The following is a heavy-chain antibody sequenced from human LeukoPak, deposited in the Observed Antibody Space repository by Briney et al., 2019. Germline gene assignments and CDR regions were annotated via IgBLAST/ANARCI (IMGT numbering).Heavy chain of an antibody. Sequence: GASVKVSCKASGGTFSSYAISWVRQAPGQGLEWMGGIIPIFGTANYAQKFQGRVTITADESTSTAYVELSSLRSEDTAVYYCARGGAYYYDSSGRGYYFDYWGQGTLVTVSS. D-gene: IGHD3-22*01. J-gene: IGHJ4*02. CDR2: IIPIFGTA. V-gene: IGHV1-69*13. CDR1: GGTFSSYA. CDR3: ARGGAYYYDSSGRGYYFDY.